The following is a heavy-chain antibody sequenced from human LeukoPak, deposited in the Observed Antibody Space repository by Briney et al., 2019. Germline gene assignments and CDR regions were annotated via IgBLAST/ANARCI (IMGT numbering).Heavy chain of an antibody. J-gene: IGHJ5*02. Sequence: SETLSLTCTVSGGSISSSSYYWSWIRQPPGKGLEWIGSIYYSGSTYYNPSLKSRVTISVDTSKNQFSLKLSSVTAADTAVYYCARHVRDESGSYYTPYNWFDPWGQGTLVTVSS. CDR3: ARHVRDESGSYYTPYNWFDP. V-gene: IGHV4-39*01. D-gene: IGHD3-10*01. CDR1: GGSISSSSYY. CDR2: IYYSGST.